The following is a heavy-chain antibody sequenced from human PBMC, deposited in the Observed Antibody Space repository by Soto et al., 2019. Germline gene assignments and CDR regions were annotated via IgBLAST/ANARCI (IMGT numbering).Heavy chain of an antibody. CDR2: IIPMFGAA. Sequence: ASAKVSCKASGGTFSSYAISWVRQAPGDGLEWMGGIIPMFGAANYAQKFQGRVTITADESTSTAYMELSSLRYEYMAVYYCTTDKADRGVITYYHYGMEGWGKGKTVSVS. CDR3: TTDKADRGVITYYHYGMEG. V-gene: IGHV1-69*13. D-gene: IGHD3-10*01. J-gene: IGHJ6*04. CDR1: GGTFSSYA.